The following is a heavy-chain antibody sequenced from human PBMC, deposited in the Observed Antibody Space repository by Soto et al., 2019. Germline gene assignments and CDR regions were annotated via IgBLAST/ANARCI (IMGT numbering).Heavy chain of an antibody. J-gene: IGHJ4*02. CDR2: IYYSGNT. V-gene: IGHV4-39*01. CDR1: GVSISNTNYH. Sequence: QLQLQESGPGLVKPSETLSLTCTVSGVSISNTNYHWGWIRQPPGKGLEWIGSIYYSGNTYYNPSLKSRVPISVDTSKNQFSLKLSSVTAADTAVYYCAARFDYWGQGTLVTVSS. CDR3: AARFDY.